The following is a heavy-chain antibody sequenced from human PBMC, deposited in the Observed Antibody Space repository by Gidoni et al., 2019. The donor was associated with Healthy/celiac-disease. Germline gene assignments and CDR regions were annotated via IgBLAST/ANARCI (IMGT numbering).Heavy chain of an antibody. D-gene: IGHD1-26*01. V-gene: IGHV3-48*03. J-gene: IGHJ4*02. CDR2: ISSSGSTI. CDR3: ARDGPSEWELPFDY. CDR1: GFTFGSYE. Sequence: EVPLVEAGGGLVQPGGSGQLSCAASGFTFGSYEMNWVRQATGKGLDWVSYISSSGSTIYYADSVKGRCTISRDNAKNSLYLQMNSLRAEDTAVYYCARDGPSEWELPFDYWGQGTLVTVSS.